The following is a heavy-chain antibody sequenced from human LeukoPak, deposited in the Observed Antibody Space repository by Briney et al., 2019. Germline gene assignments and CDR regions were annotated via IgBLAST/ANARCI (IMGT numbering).Heavy chain of an antibody. D-gene: IGHD2-2*01. J-gene: IGHJ6*03. CDR1: GGSISSGSYY. CDR2: IYTSRST. V-gene: IGHV4-61*02. CDR3: ARGRSGQLLHYMDV. Sequence: KSSETLSLTCTVSGGSISSGSYYWGWHPQADGMGLEWFVRIYTSRSTNYNPSLKSRVTMSVDTSKNQFSLKLSSVTAADTAVYYCARGRSGQLLHYMDVWGKGTTVTISS.